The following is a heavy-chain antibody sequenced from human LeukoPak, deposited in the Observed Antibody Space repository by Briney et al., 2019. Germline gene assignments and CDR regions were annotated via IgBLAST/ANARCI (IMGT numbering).Heavy chain of an antibody. D-gene: IGHD6-6*01. J-gene: IGHJ3*02. Sequence: GGSLTLSCAASGFTFSSYSMNWVRQAPGKGLEWVSSISSSSSYIYYSDSVKGRFTISRDNAKNSLYLQMNSLRAEDTAVYYCARKEYSSSSGAFDIWGQGTMVTVSS. V-gene: IGHV3-21*01. CDR1: GFTFSSYS. CDR2: ISSSSSYI. CDR3: ARKEYSSSSGAFDI.